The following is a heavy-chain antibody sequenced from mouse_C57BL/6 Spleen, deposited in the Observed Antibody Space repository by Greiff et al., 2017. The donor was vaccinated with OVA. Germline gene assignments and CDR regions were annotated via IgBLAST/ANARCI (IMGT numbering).Heavy chain of an antibody. V-gene: IGHV2-6-1*01. CDR1: GFSLTSYG. D-gene: IGHD2-3*01. J-gene: IGHJ1*03. CDR2: IWSDGST. Sequence: VMLVESGPGLVAPSQSLSITCTVSGFSLTSYGVHWVRQPPGKGLEWLVVIWSDGSTTYNSALKSRLSISKDNSKSQVFLKMNSLQTDDTAMYYCARHGGYDGYLYWYFDVWGTGTTVTVSS. CDR3: ARHGGYDGYLYWYFDV.